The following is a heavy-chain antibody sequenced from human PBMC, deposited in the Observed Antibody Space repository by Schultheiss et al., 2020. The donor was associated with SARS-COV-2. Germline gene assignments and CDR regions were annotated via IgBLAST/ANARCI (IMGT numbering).Heavy chain of an antibody. Sequence: GGSLRLSCVASGFTFSSYAMSWVRQAPGKGLEWVSGIVGSGFDTYYADSVKGRFTISRDNAKTSLVLQMNSLRAEDTAVYYCARDPNSFYYDSTRGPDYWGQGTLVTVSS. V-gene: IGHV3-23*01. J-gene: IGHJ4*02. CDR1: GFTFSSYA. CDR2: IVGSGFDT. CDR3: ARDPNSFYYDSTRGPDY. D-gene: IGHD3-22*01.